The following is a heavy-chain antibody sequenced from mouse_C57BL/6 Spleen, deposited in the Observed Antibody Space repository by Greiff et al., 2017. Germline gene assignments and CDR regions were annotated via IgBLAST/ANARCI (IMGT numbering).Heavy chain of an antibody. CDR3: ARYLGRYAMDY. D-gene: IGHD4-1*01. V-gene: IGHV1-52*01. CDR2: IDPSDSET. J-gene: IGHJ4*01. CDR1: GYTFTSYW. Sequence: QVQLKQPGAELVRPGSSVKLSCKASGYTFTSYWMHWVKQRPIQGLEWIGNIDPSDSETYYNQKFKDKATLTVDKSSSTAYMQLSSLTSEDSAVYYCARYLGRYAMDYWGQGTSVTVSS.